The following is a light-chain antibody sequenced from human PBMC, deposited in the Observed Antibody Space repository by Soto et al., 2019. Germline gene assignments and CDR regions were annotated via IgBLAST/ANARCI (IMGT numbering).Light chain of an antibody. V-gene: IGKV4-1*01. CDR3: QQYYTLPYS. CDR1: QSVFHTSYNRNY. CDR2: WAS. Sequence: DIVMTQSPDSLAVSLGERATINCKSSQSVFHTSYNRNYLAWYLQKPGQPPKVLMYWASTRESGVPDRFSGSGSGTDFTLTITSVQPEDVAVYYCQQYYTLPYSFGQGTKLEIK. J-gene: IGKJ2*03.